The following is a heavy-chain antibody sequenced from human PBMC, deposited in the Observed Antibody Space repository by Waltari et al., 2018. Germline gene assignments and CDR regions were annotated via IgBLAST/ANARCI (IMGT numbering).Heavy chain of an antibody. CDR2: IIPILGIA. V-gene: IGHV1-69*02. CDR3: ARGSLAAAGLGYFDY. CDR1: GGPFSSYT. J-gene: IGHJ4*02. D-gene: IGHD6-13*01. Sequence: QVQLVQSGAAVKKPGSSVKVSCKASGGPFSSYTISWVRQAPGQGLEWMGRIIPILGIANYAQKFQGRVTITADKSTSTAYMELSSLRSEDTAVYYCARGSLAAAGLGYFDYWGQGTLVTVSS.